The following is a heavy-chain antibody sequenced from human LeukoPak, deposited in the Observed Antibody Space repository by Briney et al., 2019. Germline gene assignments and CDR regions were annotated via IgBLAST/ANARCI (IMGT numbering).Heavy chain of an antibody. CDR1: GFTFSSYA. D-gene: IGHD5-18*01. CDR2: ISYDGSKK. Sequence: GGSLRLSCAASGFTFSSYAMHWVRQAPGKGLEGVAVISYDGSKKYYADSVKGRFTISRDNSKNKLYLQMNSLRAEDTAVYYCARSAWIQLWLPFDYWGQGTLVTVSS. V-gene: IGHV3-30-3*01. J-gene: IGHJ4*02. CDR3: ARSAWIQLWLPFDY.